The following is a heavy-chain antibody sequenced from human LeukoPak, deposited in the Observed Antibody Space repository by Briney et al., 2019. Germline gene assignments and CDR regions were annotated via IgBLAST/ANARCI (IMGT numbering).Heavy chain of an antibody. D-gene: IGHD3-10*01. V-gene: IGHV5-51*01. CDR2: IYPGDSDT. J-gene: IGHJ4*02. CDR3: ARPLIRGVRGVRDY. CDR1: GSPFTSYW. Sequence: PGEPLKISCKGSGSPFTSYWIGWVRQLPGKGLEWMGIIYPGDSDTRYSPSFQGQVTISADKSISTAYLQWSSLKASDTAMYYCARPLIRGVRGVRDYWGQGTLVTVSS.